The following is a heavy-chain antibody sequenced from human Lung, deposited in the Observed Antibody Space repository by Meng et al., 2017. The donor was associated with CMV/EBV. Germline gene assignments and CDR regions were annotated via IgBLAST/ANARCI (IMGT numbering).Heavy chain of an antibody. J-gene: IGHJ5*02. Sequence: EVQLVESGXXXXXPXGSXRLSCAAPGFTVSSNYMSWVRQAPGKGLEWVSVIYSGGSTYYADSVKGRFTISRDNSKNTLYLQMNSLRAEDTAVYYCARVVVVVPAATRYNWFDPWGQGTLVTVSS. CDR2: IYSGGST. V-gene: IGHV3-53*01. D-gene: IGHD2-2*01. CDR3: ARVVVVVPAATRYNWFDP. CDR1: GFTVSSNY.